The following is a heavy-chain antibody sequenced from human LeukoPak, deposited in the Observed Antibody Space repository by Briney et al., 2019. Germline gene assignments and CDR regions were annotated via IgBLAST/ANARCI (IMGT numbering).Heavy chain of an antibody. D-gene: IGHD5-24*01. Sequence: GGSLRLSCAASGFTFATYGISWVRQAPGKGLEWVSVAGESVHTTHYADSVKGRFTISRDTSKNTVSLQMNSLRVEDTAMYYCTRDQMNYWGQGTLVTVSS. CDR2: AGESVHTT. CDR3: TRDQMNY. V-gene: IGHV3-23*01. CDR1: GFTFATYG. J-gene: IGHJ4*02.